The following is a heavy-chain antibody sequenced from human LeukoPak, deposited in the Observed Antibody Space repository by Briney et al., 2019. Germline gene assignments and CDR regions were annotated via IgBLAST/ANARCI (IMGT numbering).Heavy chain of an antibody. V-gene: IGHV1-18*01. Sequence: ASVKVSCKASGYTFTSYGISWVRQAPGQGLEWMGWISAYNGNTNYAQKLQGRVTMTTDTSTSTAYMELRSLRSDDTAVYYCARDNLMHHYGSGSYLDYFDYWGQGTLVTVSS. J-gene: IGHJ4*02. CDR2: ISAYNGNT. D-gene: IGHD3-10*01. CDR1: GYTFTSYG. CDR3: ARDNLMHHYGSGSYLDYFDY.